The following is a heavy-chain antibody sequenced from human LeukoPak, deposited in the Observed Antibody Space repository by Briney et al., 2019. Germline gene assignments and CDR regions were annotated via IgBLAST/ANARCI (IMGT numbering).Heavy chain of an antibody. V-gene: IGHV1-18*01. J-gene: IGHJ4*02. CDR1: GYTFTSYG. CDR3: ARKARGYDFWSGYQSGRQIDAFDY. D-gene: IGHD3-3*01. Sequence: ASVLVSCKASGYTFTSYGISWVRQAPGQGLEWMGWISAYNGNTNYAQKLQGRVTMTTDTSTSTAYMELRSLRSDDTAVYYCARKARGYDFWSGYQSGRQIDAFDYWGQGTLVTVSS. CDR2: ISAYNGNT.